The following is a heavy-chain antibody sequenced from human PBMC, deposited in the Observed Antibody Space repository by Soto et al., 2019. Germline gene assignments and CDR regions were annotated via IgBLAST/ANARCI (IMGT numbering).Heavy chain of an antibody. V-gene: IGHV3-30*03. J-gene: IGHJ4*02. CDR3: ARESYSNYVGFDY. CDR1: GFTFSSYG. D-gene: IGHD4-4*01. CDR2: ISYDGSNK. Sequence: GGSLRLSCAASGFTFSSYGMHWVRQAPGKGLEWVAVISYDGSNKYYADSVKGRFTISRDNAKNSLYLQMNSLRAEDTAVYYCARESYSNYVGFDYWGQGTLVTVSS.